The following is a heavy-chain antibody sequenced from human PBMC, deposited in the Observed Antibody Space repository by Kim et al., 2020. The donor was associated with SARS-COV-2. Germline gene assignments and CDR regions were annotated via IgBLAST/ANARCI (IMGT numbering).Heavy chain of an antibody. CDR1: GGSISSYY. Sequence: SETLSLTCTVSGGSISSYYWSWIRQPPGKGLEWIGYIYYSGSTNYNPSLKSRVTISVDTSKNQFSLKLSSVTAADTAVYYCARDKSSSWGWFDPWGQGTLVTVSS. D-gene: IGHD6-13*01. CDR3: ARDKSSSWGWFDP. J-gene: IGHJ5*02. V-gene: IGHV4-59*01. CDR2: IYYSGST.